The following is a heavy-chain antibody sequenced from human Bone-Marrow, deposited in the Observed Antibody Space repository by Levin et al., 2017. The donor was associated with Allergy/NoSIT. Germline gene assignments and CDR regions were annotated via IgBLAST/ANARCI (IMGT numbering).Heavy chain of an antibody. D-gene: IGHD2-2*01. V-gene: IGHV3-74*01. Sequence: GGSLRLSCAASGFTFSSYWMHWVRQAPGKGLVWVSRINSDGSSTSYADSVKGRFTISRDNAKNTLYLQMNSLRAEDTAVYYCARDRDEYCSSTSCNYYYYYGMDVWGQGTTVTVSS. CDR2: INSDGSST. CDR3: ARDRDEYCSSTSCNYYYYYGMDV. J-gene: IGHJ6*02. CDR1: GFTFSSYW.